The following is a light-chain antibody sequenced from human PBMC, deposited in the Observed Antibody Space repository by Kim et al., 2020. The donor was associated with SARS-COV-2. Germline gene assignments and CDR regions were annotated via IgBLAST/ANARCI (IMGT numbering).Light chain of an antibody. CDR2: DVS. Sequence: QSITISCTGTSSDVGGYNYVSWYQQRPGKAPKLMIYDVSNRPSGISNRFSGSKSGNTASLTISGLQAEDEADYYCSSYASSNALYVFGTGTKVTVL. J-gene: IGLJ1*01. V-gene: IGLV2-14*03. CDR1: SSDVGGYNY. CDR3: SSYASSNALYV.